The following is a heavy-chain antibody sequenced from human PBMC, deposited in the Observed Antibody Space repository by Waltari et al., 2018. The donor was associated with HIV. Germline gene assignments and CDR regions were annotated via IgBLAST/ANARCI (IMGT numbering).Heavy chain of an antibody. CDR2: IKSASHGWTT. D-gene: IGHD3-16*01. V-gene: IGHV3-15*01. J-gene: IGHJ4*02. Sequence: EVQLVESGGGLVKPGGSLTLSCAASGFTFNIGWMSWVRQAPGKGLEWVVRIKSASHGWTTDFAAPVKGRFTISRDDSKNTVSLQMNSLKTEDTAVYFCSTMGGFPSFDYWGQGTLVTVSS. CDR3: STMGGFPSFDY. CDR1: GFTFNIGW.